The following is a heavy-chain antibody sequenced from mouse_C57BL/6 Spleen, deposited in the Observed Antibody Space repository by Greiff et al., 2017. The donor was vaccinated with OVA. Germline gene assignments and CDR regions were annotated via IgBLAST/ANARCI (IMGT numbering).Heavy chain of an antibody. V-gene: IGHV2-2*01. J-gene: IGHJ3*01. D-gene: IGHD2-4*01. CDR2: IWSGGST. Sequence: QVQLKESGPGLVQPSQSLSITCTVSGFSLTSYGVHWVRQSPGKGLEWLGVIWSGGSTDYNAAFISRLSISKDNSKSQVFFKMNSLQADDTAIYYCAREDYGGSAWFVYWGQGTLVTVSA. CDR1: GFSLTSYG. CDR3: AREDYGGSAWFVY.